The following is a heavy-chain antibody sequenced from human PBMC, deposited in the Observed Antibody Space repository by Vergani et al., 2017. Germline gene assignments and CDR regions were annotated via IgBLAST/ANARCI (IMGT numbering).Heavy chain of an antibody. CDR2: IYPGDSDT. D-gene: IGHD1-1*01. CDR1: GYSFTSYW. V-gene: IGHV5-51*03. Sequence: EVQLVQSGAEVKKPGESLKISCKGSGYSFTSYWIGWVRQMPGKGLEWMGIIYPGDSDTRYSPSFQGQVTISADKSISTAYLPWSSLKASDTAMYYCARRVVTGTTWPRAFDIWGQGTMVTVSS. CDR3: ARRVVTGTTWPRAFDI. J-gene: IGHJ3*02.